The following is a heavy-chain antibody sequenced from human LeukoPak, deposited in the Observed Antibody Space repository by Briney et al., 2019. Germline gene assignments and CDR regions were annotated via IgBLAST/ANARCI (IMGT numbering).Heavy chain of an antibody. Sequence: SETLSLTCTVSGGSLSGFFWSWIRQPPGQGLEWIGYIYGSGSTDYNPSLKSRVTISEDTSNNQFSLKLNFVTAADTAVYFCARFGYFYDGGGYYEAYYFDYWGQGALVTVSS. CDR3: ARFGYFYDGGGYYEAYYFDY. CDR2: IYGSGST. J-gene: IGHJ4*02. CDR1: GGSLSGFF. V-gene: IGHV4-4*08. D-gene: IGHD3-22*01.